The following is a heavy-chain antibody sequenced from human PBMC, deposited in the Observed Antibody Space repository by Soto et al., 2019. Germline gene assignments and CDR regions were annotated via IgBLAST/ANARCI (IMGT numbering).Heavy chain of an antibody. D-gene: IGHD6-19*01. CDR1: GYSFTSYW. Sequence: PGESLKISCQGSGYSFTSYWNSWVRQMPGKGLEWMGRIDPSDSYTNYSPSFQGHVNISADKSISTASLQWSSLKASDTAMYYCARHPVFGSCSNYYYVMDVWGQGTTVTVSS. CDR2: IDPSDSYT. J-gene: IGHJ6*02. CDR3: ARHPVFGSCSNYYYVMDV. V-gene: IGHV5-10-1*01.